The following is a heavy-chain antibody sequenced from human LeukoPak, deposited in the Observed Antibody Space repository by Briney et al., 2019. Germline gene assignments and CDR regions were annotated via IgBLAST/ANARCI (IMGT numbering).Heavy chain of an antibody. CDR3: ARVGSSGWQADNWFDP. D-gene: IGHD6-19*01. CDR1: GFTFSNCW. Sequence: GGSLRLSCAVSGFTFSNCWMHWVRQAPGKGLEWVSYISSSSSTIYYADSVKGRFTISRDNAKNSLYLQMNSLRAEDTAVYYCARVGSSGWQADNWFDPWGQGTLVTVSS. V-gene: IGHV3-48*01. CDR2: ISSSSSTI. J-gene: IGHJ5*02.